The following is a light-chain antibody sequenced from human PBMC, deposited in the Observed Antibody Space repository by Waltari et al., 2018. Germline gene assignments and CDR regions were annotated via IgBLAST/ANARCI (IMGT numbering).Light chain of an antibody. V-gene: IGKV2-30*01. CDR3: MQATHWPYT. CDR2: KIS. J-gene: IGKJ2*01. Sequence: DAVLTQSPLSLPVTLGQPASISCRSSQSLVFSDGNIHLNWFQQRPGQSPRRLIYKISHRDSWVPDRFSGSGSGTDFTLKISRVEAEDVGGVYYCMQATHWPYTFGQGTKLEIK. CDR1: QSLVFSDGNIH.